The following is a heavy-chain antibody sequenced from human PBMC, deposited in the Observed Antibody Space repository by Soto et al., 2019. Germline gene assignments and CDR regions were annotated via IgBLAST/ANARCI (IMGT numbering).Heavy chain of an antibody. D-gene: IGHD3-10*01. V-gene: IGHV1-69*04. CDR3: ARDGREVRGVINGAFDI. J-gene: IGHJ3*02. CDR2: IIPILGIA. Sequence: SVKVSCKASGGTFSSYTISWVRQAPGQGLEWMGRIIPILGIANYAQKFQGRVTITADKSTSTAYMELSSLRSEDTAVYYCARDGREVRGVINGAFDIWGQGTMVTVS. CDR1: GGTFSSYT.